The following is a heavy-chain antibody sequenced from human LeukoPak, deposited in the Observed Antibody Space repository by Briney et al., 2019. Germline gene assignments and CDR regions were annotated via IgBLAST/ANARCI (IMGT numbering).Heavy chain of an antibody. J-gene: IGHJ4*02. CDR1: GGSFSTYF. D-gene: IGHD6-13*01. V-gene: IGHV4-4*07. Sequence: SETLSLTCTVSGGSFSTYFWNWIRQPAGKGLEWIGRISTSGSTNYNPSLKSRVTMSVDTSKSQFSLSLRSVTAADTAVYYCARDGQQLPIDYWGQGTLVTVSS. CDR3: ARDGQQLPIDY. CDR2: ISTSGST.